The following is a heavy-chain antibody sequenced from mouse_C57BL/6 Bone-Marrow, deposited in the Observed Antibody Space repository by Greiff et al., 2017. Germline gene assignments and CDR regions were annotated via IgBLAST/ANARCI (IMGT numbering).Heavy chain of an antibody. V-gene: IGHV3-2*02. CDR1: GYSITSDYA. CDR2: ITYNGST. D-gene: IGHD1-1*02. Sequence: EVKLMESGPGLVKPSQSLSLTCTVTGYSITSDYAWNWIRQFPGNKLEWMGYITYNGSTSYSPSLKSRISITRDTSKNQFFLQLNSVTTEDTATYYCARASYYYGDSLDYWGQGTTLTVSS. J-gene: IGHJ2*01. CDR3: ARASYYYGDSLDY.